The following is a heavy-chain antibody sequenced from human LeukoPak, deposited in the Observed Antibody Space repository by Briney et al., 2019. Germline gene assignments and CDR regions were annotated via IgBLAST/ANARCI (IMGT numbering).Heavy chain of an antibody. J-gene: IGHJ3*02. CDR1: GFTVSSNY. Sequence: GGSLRLSCAASGFTVSSNYMSWVRQAPGKGLEWVSVIYSGGNTYYTDSVKGRFTISRDNSKNTLYLQMNSLRPVDTAVYYCARGGYSSGWFHAFDIWGQGTMVTVSS. CDR2: IYSGGNT. V-gene: IGHV3-66*02. D-gene: IGHD6-19*01. CDR3: ARGGYSSGWFHAFDI.